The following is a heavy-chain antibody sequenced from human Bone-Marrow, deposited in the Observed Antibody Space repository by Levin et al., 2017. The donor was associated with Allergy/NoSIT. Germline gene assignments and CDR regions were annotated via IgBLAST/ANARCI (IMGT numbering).Heavy chain of an antibody. D-gene: IGHD2-2*01. CDR2: IAYSGDT. Sequence: SETLSLTCSVSGGSISSYYWSWIRQPPGRGLEWIAYIAYSGDTNYTPSLPSRVTISVDTSKNQFSLKLNSVTAADTAVYYCARHAASPSYAMDYWGQGTLVTVSS. V-gene: IGHV4-59*08. J-gene: IGHJ4*02. CDR3: ARHAASPSYAMDY. CDR1: GGSISSYY.